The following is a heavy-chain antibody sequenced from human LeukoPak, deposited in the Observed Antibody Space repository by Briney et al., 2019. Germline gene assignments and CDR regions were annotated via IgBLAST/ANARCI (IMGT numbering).Heavy chain of an antibody. J-gene: IGHJ4*02. CDR1: GGSFSGYY. CDR3: ARGNYYDSSGYYGG. V-gene: IGHV4-34*01. Sequence: SETLSLTCVVYGGSFSGYYWSWIRQPPGKGLEWIGEIYHSGSTNYSPSLKSRVTISVDTSKNQFSLKLSSVTAADTAVYYCARGNYYDSSGYYGGWGQGTLVTVSS. D-gene: IGHD3-22*01. CDR2: IYHSGST.